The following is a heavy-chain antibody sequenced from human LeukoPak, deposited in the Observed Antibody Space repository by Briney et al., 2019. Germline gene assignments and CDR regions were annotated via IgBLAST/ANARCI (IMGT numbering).Heavy chain of an antibody. J-gene: IGHJ4*02. V-gene: IGHV4-59*12. CDR1: GVSISAYY. Sequence: SETLSLTCTVSGVSISAYYWTWIRQPPGKGLEWIGYIYYSGRTNYNPSLKSRVTISVDRSKNQFSLKLSSVTAADTAVYYCASEVRGVGAGHFDYWGQGTLVTVSS. CDR3: ASEVRGVGAGHFDY. CDR2: IYYSGRT. D-gene: IGHD1-26*01.